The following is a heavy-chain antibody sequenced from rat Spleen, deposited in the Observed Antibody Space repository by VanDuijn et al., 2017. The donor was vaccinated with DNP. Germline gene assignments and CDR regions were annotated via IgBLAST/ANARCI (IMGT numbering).Heavy chain of an antibody. D-gene: IGHD4-3*01. J-gene: IGHJ3*01. CDR2: ISPTDGAT. V-gene: IGHV5S13*01. CDR3: ARQGYNSGYGGWFAY. CDR1: GITFSNHF. Sequence: EVQLVESGGGLVQPGRSLKLSCIASGITFSNHFMAWVRQAPTKGLEWVASISPTDGATYYPDSVKGRFTISRDNAKNTQYLQMDSLRSEDTATYYCARQGYNSGYGGWFAYWGQGTLVTVSS.